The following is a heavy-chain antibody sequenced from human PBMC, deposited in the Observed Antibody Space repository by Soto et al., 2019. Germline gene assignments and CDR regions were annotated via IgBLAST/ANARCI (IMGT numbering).Heavy chain of an antibody. CDR1: GFTFSSYG. CDR2: IWYDGSNK. V-gene: IGHV3-33*01. D-gene: IGHD1-26*01. Sequence: GGSLRLSCAASGFTFSSYGMHWVRQAPGKGLEWVAVIWYDGSNKYYADSVKGRFTISRDNSKNTLYLQMNSLRAEDTAVYYCARTIAPLGSYSDPSPYYFDYWGQGTLVTVS. J-gene: IGHJ4*02. CDR3: ARTIAPLGSYSDPSPYYFDY.